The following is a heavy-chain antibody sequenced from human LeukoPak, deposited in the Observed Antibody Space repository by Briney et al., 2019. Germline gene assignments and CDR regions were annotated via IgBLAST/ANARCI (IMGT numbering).Heavy chain of an antibody. V-gene: IGHV3-21*01. CDR3: ARGGRWPADIDY. CDR2: ISSSSSYI. J-gene: IGHJ4*02. CDR1: GFTFSSYS. Sequence: PGGSLRLSCAASGFTFSSYSMNWVRQAPGKGLEWVSSISSSSSYIYYADSVKGRFTISRDNAKNSLYLQMNSLRAEDTAVYYCARGGRWPADIDYWGQGTLVTVSS. D-gene: IGHD2-2*01.